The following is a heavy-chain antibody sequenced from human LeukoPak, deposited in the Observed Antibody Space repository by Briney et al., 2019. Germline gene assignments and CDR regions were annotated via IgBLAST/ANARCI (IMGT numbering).Heavy chain of an antibody. CDR1: GFTFTNYG. J-gene: IGHJ6*03. CDR3: GRAGPVTKDHFIDV. Sequence: GGTLRLSCAASGFTFTNYGMAWVRQIPGKGLEWVSAIIGRGTTTYYADSVKGRFTISRDNSKNTLYLQLQSLRAEDTALYYCGRAGPVTKDHFIDVWGKGTTVTVSS. CDR2: IIGRGTTT. V-gene: IGHV3-23*01. D-gene: IGHD2-2*01.